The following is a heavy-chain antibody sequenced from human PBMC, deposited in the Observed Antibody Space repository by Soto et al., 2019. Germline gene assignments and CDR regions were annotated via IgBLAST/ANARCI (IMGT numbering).Heavy chain of an antibody. CDR2: IYWDDDK. V-gene: IGHV2-5*02. J-gene: IGHJ4*02. D-gene: IGHD3-16*01. Sequence: QITLKESGPTLVKPTQTLTLTCTFSGFSLSTSGVGVGWIRQPPGKALEWLALIYWDDDKRYSPSLKSRLTIXXDXSXXQVVLTMTNMDPVDTATYYCAHTAYTMIYECYFDYWGQGTLVTVSS. CDR1: GFSLSTSGVG. CDR3: AHTAYTMIYECYFDY.